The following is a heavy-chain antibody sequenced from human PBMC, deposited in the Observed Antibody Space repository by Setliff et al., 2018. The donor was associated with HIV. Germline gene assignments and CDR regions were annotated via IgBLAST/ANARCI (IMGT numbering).Heavy chain of an antibody. V-gene: IGHV3-48*03. CDR1: GFIFSSYE. CDR2: INSYGSST. J-gene: IGHJ4*02. CDR3: ARKGD. Sequence: GGSLRLSCAASGFIFSSYEMNWVRQAPGKGLEWVSYINSYGSSTYYADSVKGRFTISRDNAKNSLYLQMNSLRAEDTAVYYCARKGDWGQGTLVTVSS.